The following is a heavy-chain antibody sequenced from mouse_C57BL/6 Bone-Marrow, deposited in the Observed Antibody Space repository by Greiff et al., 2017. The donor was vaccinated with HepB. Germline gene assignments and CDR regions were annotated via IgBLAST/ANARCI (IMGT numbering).Heavy chain of an antibody. D-gene: IGHD1-1*01. V-gene: IGHV3-3*01. J-gene: IGHJ2*01. CDR2: TFYSGIT. CDR1: GFSINSDCY. Sequence: EVKLMESGPSLVRPSQTLSLTCTVTGFSINSDCYWIWIRQFPGNKLEYIGYTFYSGITYYNPYLESRTYITRDTSKNQLSLKLSSVTPVDTAPYYSARYYSSLDYWGQGTTLTVSP. CDR3: ARYYSSLDY.